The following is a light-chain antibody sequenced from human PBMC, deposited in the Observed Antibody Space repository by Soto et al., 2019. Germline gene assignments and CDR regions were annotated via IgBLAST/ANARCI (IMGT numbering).Light chain of an antibody. V-gene: IGLV7-46*01. CDR1: TGAVTSGHY. CDR3: LLYDSGAYV. J-gene: IGLJ1*01. CDR2: DTS. Sequence: QAVVTQEPSLTVSPGGTVTLTCDSSTGAVTSGHYPYWYQQKPGQAPRTLIYDTSKRHSWTSARFSGSLVGGKAALTLSGAQPEDEAEYYCLLYDSGAYVFGTGTKLTVL.